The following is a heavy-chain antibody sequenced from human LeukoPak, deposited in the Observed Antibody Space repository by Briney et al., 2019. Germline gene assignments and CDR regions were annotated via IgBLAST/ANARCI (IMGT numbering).Heavy chain of an antibody. J-gene: IGHJ6*03. D-gene: IGHD2-15*01. CDR1: GFTFSSYE. CDR3: AKNGDRGAYCSGGSCYPYYYYYMDV. V-gene: IGHV3-48*03. CDR2: ISSSGSTR. Sequence: PGGSLRLSCAASGFTFSSYEINWVRQAPGKGLEWVSYISSSGSTRYYADSVKGHFTISRDNSKNTLYLQMNSLSAEDTAVYYCAKNGDRGAYCSGGSCYPYYYYYMDVWGKGTTVTISS.